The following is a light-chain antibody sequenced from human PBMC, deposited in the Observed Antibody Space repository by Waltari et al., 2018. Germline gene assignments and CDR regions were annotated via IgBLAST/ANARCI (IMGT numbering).Light chain of an antibody. CDR1: QSVTRA. CDR2: GAS. Sequence: EIVLTQSPGTLSLSPGESATLPCRTRQSVTRALAWYQQKPGQAPRLLIDGASNRATGIPDRFSGSGSGTDFSLTISSLEPEDFAVYYCQHYLRLPVTFGQGTKVEVK. V-gene: IGKV3-20*01. J-gene: IGKJ1*01. CDR3: QHYLRLPVT.